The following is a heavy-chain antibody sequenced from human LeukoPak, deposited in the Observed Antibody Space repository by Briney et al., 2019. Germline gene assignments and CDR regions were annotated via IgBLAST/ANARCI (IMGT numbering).Heavy chain of an antibody. V-gene: IGHV1-46*01. D-gene: IGHD2-2*01. CDR2: INPNGGHT. Sequence: ASVKVSCKTGGFTFIGNYLHWVRQAPGQGLEWMGMINPNGGHTDYAQNFQDRVTMTRDMSTSTVYMELSSLRSEDTAVFYCARSKDNRGYDVRHRDYWGQGTLVTVSS. CDR1: GFTFIGNY. CDR3: ARSKDNRGYDVRHRDY. J-gene: IGHJ4*02.